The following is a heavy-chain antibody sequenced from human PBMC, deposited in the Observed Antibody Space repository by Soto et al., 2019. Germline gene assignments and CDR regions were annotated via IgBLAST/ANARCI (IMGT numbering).Heavy chain of an antibody. J-gene: IGHJ4*02. CDR1: GFTFSSYG. CDR3: ARPYYDILTGYYGPFDY. D-gene: IGHD3-9*01. V-gene: IGHV3-33*01. CDR2: IWYDGSNK. Sequence: PGGSLRLSCAASGFTFSSYGMHWVRQAPGKGLEWVAVIWYDGSNKYYADSVKGRFTISRDNSKNTLYLQMNSLRAEDTAVYYCARPYYDILTGYYGPFDYWGQGPLVTVSS.